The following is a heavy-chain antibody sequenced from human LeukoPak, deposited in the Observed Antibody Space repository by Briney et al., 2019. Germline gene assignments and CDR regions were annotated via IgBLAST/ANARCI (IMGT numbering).Heavy chain of an antibody. CDR2: IYYSGST. J-gene: IGHJ4*02. D-gene: IGHD3-10*01. V-gene: IGHV4-31*03. CDR1: GGSISSGGYY. Sequence: PSETLSLTCTVSGGSISSGGYYWSWIRQHPGKGLEWIGYIYYSGSTYHNPSLKSRVTISVDTSKNHFSLKLSSVTAADTAVYYCARNSGSYVVFNYWGQGTLVTVSS. CDR3: ARNSGSYVVFNY.